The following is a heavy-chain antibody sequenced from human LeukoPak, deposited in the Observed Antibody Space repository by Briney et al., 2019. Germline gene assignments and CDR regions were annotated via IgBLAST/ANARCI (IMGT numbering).Heavy chain of an antibody. CDR1: GGSISSYS. V-gene: IGHV4-59*08. Sequence: SETLSLTCTVSGGSISSYSWSWIRQPPGKGLERIGYIYNSGSTNYNPALESRVTISVDTSKNQFSLKLSSVTAADTAVYYCARGGYNFGYWGQGTLVTVSS. CDR3: ARGGYNFGY. D-gene: IGHD5-24*01. J-gene: IGHJ4*02. CDR2: IYNSGST.